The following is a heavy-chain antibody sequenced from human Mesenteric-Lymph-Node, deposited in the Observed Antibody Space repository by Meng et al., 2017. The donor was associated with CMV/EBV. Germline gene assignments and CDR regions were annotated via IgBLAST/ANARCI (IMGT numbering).Heavy chain of an antibody. V-gene: IGHV3-30*02. CDR2: IRYNGSNE. J-gene: IGHJ4*02. D-gene: IGHD5-18*01. CDR3: AKDEPWIPVCMFDF. Sequence: SGIIFSTYGMRWVRQAPGKGLEWVAYIRYNGSNEYYAHSVRGGFTICRDNSKNTLYLQMNSLRVDETAVYYGAKDEPWIPVCMFDFWGQGTLVTVSS. CDR1: GIIFSTYG.